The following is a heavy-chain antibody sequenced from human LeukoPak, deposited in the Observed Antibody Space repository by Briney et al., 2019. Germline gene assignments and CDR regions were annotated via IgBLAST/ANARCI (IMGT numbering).Heavy chain of an antibody. CDR1: GGSISADNW. D-gene: IGHD3-10*01. CDR2: IYQSGIT. CDR3: ARVQASGSSYLDALDI. Sequence: SETLSLTCIVSGGSISADNWWSWVRQSPGKGLEWIGKIYQSGITAYNPSLEGRVTISVDNSKNEFSLKLTSVTAADSALYYCARVQASGSSYLDALDIWSQGTMVTVSS. J-gene: IGHJ3*02. V-gene: IGHV4-4*02.